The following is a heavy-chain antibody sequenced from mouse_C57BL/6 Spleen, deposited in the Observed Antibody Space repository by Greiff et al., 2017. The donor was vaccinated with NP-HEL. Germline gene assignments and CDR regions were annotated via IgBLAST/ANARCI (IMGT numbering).Heavy chain of an antibody. J-gene: IGHJ4*01. V-gene: IGHV3-6*01. CDR2: ISYDGSN. CDR3: AREKGYGYAMDY. Sequence: DVQLQESGPGLVKPSQSLSLTCSVTGYSITSGYYWNWIRQFPGNKLEWMGYISYDGSNNYNPSLKNRISITRDTSKNQFFLKLNSVTTEDTATYYCAREKGYGYAMDYWGQGTSVTVSS. CDR1: GYSITSGYY. D-gene: IGHD2-2*01.